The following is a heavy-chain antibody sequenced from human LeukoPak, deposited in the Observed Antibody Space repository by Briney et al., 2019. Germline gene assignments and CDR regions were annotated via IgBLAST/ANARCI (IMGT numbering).Heavy chain of an antibody. J-gene: IGHJ3*01. D-gene: IGHD2/OR15-2a*01. V-gene: IGHV1-2*02. CDR2: INPYSGDT. Sequence: ASVKVSFKGSGYSFTVYYIHWVWQAPGQGLEWMGWINPYSGDTKSAQKFQGRVTMTRETSISTGYMELYSLRSDDTAVYYCARDKIASDDAVEACGHSTMVTVSS. CDR3: ARDKIASDDAVEA. CDR1: GYSFTVYY.